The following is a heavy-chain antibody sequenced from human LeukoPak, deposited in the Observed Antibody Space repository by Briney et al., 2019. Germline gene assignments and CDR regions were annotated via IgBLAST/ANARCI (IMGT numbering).Heavy chain of an antibody. Sequence: GGSLRLSCAASGFTFSSYGMNWVRQAPGKGLEWVSYISSSHNSIYYADSVKGRFTISRDNAKNSLYLQMNSLGAEDTAVYYCARDLDYVHALDIWGQGTVVTVSS. CDR1: GFTFSSYG. D-gene: IGHD4-17*01. CDR2: ISSSHNSI. J-gene: IGHJ3*02. V-gene: IGHV3-48*01. CDR3: ARDLDYVHALDI.